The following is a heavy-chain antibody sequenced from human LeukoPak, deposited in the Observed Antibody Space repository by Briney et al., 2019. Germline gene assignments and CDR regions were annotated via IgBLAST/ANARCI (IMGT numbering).Heavy chain of an antibody. Sequence: SVKVSCKASGYTFTSYGISWVRQAPEQGLEWMGGIIPIFGTANYAQKFQGRVTITADESTSTAYMELSSLRSEDTAVYYCARDLTDHYYGRDYYYYMDVWGKGTTVTISS. V-gene: IGHV1-69*13. CDR2: IIPIFGTA. CDR3: ARDLTDHYYGRDYYYYMDV. CDR1: GYTFTSYG. J-gene: IGHJ6*03. D-gene: IGHD3-10*01.